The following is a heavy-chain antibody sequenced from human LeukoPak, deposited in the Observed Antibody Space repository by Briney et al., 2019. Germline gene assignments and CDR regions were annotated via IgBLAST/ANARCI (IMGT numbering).Heavy chain of an antibody. CDR3: AKDIVVVPAPVGYFDL. J-gene: IGHJ2*01. V-gene: IGHV3-23*01. CDR1: GFTLSSYA. CDR2: ISGSGGST. Sequence: PGGSLRLSCAASGFTLSSYAMSWVRQAPGKGLEWVSGISGSGGSTYYADSVKGRFTISRDNSKNTEYLRMNSLRAEDTDVYYCAKDIVVVPAPVGYFDLWGRGTLVTVSS. D-gene: IGHD2-2*01.